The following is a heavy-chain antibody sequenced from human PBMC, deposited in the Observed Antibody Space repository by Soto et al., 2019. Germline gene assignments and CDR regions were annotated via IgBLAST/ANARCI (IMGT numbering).Heavy chain of an antibody. Sequence: GGSLRLSCAASGFTFSSYAMHWVRQAPGKGLEWVALISYDGINQYYADSVKGRFSISRDNSKNTLYLQMNSLRVEDTALYYCASGPYCSVGSCYDYWGQGTLVTVSS. CDR3: ASGPYCSVGSCYDY. CDR1: GFTFSSYA. D-gene: IGHD2-15*01. CDR2: ISYDGINQ. V-gene: IGHV3-30-3*01. J-gene: IGHJ4*02.